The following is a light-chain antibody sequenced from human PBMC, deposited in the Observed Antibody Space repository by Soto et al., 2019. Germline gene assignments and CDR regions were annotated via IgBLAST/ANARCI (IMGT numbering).Light chain of an antibody. CDR3: QQYRT. J-gene: IGKJ1*01. CDR1: QSISSW. Sequence: DIQMTQSPSTLSAFVGDRVTITCRASQSISSWLAWYQHKPGKAPKLLIYDASSLESGVPSRFSGSGSGTEFTLTISSLQPDDFATYYCQQYRTFGQGTKVEIK. V-gene: IGKV1-5*01. CDR2: DAS.